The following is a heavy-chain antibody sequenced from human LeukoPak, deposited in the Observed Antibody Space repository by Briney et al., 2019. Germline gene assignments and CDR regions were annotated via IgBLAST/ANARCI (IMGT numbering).Heavy chain of an antibody. Sequence: GGSLRLSCAASGFTFSSYWMSWVRQAPGKGLEWVANIKQDGSEKYYVDSVKGRFTISRDNAKNSLYLQMNSLRAEDTAVYYCATTYYSNYYESVRWFDPWGQGTLVTVSS. J-gene: IGHJ5*02. D-gene: IGHD4-11*01. CDR3: ATTYYSNYYESVRWFDP. V-gene: IGHV3-7*01. CDR1: GFTFSSYW. CDR2: IKQDGSEK.